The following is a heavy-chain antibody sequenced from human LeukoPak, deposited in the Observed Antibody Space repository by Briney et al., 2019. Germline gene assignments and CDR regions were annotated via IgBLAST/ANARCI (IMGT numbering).Heavy chain of an antibody. D-gene: IGHD5-24*01. CDR2: ISFSGANS. CDR3: ARDIQLST. CDR1: GFTFSDSA. J-gene: IGHJ3*01. V-gene: IGHV3-23*01. Sequence: GGSLRLSCAASGFTFSDSAMTWVRQAPGKGLDWVSLISFSGANSYYADSVKGRLTISRDNSKDTLFLQMNSLRAEDTAIYYCARDIQLSTWGLGTMVTVSS.